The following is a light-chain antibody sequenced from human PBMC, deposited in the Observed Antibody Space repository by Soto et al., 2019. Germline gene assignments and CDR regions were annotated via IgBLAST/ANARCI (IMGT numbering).Light chain of an antibody. CDR2: RNN. CDR3: QVWSAHVL. Sequence: QSVLTQPPSASGTPGQRVNISCSGSSSNIGSNYVYWYRQFPGTAPKLLIQRNNQRPSGVPARFSGSKSGTSASLAISRVEAGDEADYHCQVWSAHVLFGGGTKLTVL. J-gene: IGLJ2*01. CDR1: SSNIGSNY. V-gene: IGLV1-47*01.